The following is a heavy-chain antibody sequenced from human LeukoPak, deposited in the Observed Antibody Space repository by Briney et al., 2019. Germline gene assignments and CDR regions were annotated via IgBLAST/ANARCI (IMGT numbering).Heavy chain of an antibody. CDR1: GFTFSSYA. Sequence: GGSLRLSCAASGFTFSSYAMSWVRQAPGKGLEWVSAISGSGGSTYYAGSVKGRFTISRDNSKNTLYLQMNSLRAEDTAVYYCAKDTPPFGSSSWYYFDYWGQGTLVTVSS. D-gene: IGHD6-13*01. V-gene: IGHV3-23*01. CDR3: AKDTPPFGSSSWYYFDY. CDR2: ISGSGGST. J-gene: IGHJ4*02.